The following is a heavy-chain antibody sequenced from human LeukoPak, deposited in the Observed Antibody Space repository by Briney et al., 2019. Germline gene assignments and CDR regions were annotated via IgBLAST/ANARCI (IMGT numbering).Heavy chain of an antibody. CDR3: ARAPYYYDSSGYPLDAFDI. CDR2: INSDGSST. D-gene: IGHD3-22*01. Sequence: GGSLRLSCAASGFTFSSYWMHWVRQAPGKGLVWVSRINSDGSSTSYADSVKGRFTISRDNAKNTLYLQMNSLRAEDTAVYYCARAPYYYDSSGYPLDAFDIWGQGTMVTVSS. J-gene: IGHJ3*02. CDR1: GFTFSSYW. V-gene: IGHV3-74*01.